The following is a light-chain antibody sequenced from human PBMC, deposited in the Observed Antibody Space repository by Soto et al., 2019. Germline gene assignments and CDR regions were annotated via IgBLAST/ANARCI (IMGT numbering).Light chain of an antibody. Sequence: QSALTQPASVSGSPGQSITISCAGTSSDVGGYKYVSWYQQHPGKAPKLMISDVSDRPSGVSTRFSGSRSGNTAFLTISGLQPEDEADYYCSSFTSSSTLYVFGTGTKVTVL. V-gene: IGLV2-14*01. CDR3: SSFTSSSTLYV. CDR2: DVS. CDR1: SSDVGGYKY. J-gene: IGLJ1*01.